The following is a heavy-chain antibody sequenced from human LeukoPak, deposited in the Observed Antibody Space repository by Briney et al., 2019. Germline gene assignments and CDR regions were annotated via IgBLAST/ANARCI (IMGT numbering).Heavy chain of an antibody. CDR1: GFTFSSYW. V-gene: IGHV3-74*01. CDR3: ARGFPTYMDV. J-gene: IGHJ6*03. Sequence: GGSLRLSCAASGFTFSSYWVHWVRQVPGKGLVWVSRINSDGSSTSYADSVKGRFTISKDNAKDTLYLQMNSLRADDTAVYYCARGFPTYMDVWGKGTTVTVSS. CDR2: INSDGSST.